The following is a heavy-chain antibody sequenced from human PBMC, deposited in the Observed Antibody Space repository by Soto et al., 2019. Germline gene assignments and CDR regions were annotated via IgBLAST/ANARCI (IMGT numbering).Heavy chain of an antibody. Sequence: LRLSCVASGFIFSDYAMHWARQAPGKGLEWVALISPAGTNQYYADSAKGRFTISRDNSKNTLYLQMKSLRPEDTGLYYCARENSRISPRLFQHWGQGTLVTVSS. CDR3: ARENSRISPRLFQH. V-gene: IGHV3-30-3*01. CDR2: ISPAGTNQ. D-gene: IGHD6-6*01. CDR1: GFIFSDYA. J-gene: IGHJ1*01.